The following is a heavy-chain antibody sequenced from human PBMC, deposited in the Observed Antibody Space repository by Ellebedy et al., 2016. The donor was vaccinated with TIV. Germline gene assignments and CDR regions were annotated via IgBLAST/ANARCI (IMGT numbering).Heavy chain of an antibody. J-gene: IGHJ3*02. CDR2: LRQDENEK. V-gene: IGHV3-7*01. Sequence: GESLKISCAASGFNFTSYWMSWVRQAPGKGLEWVANLRQDENEKYYLDSVKGRFTISRDKAKNSLYLQMNSLRAEDTAVYYCATDGSYGDQLFPAHAFEIWGQGTKVTVSS. CDR3: ATDGSYGDQLFPAHAFEI. D-gene: IGHD1-26*01. CDR1: GFNFTSYW.